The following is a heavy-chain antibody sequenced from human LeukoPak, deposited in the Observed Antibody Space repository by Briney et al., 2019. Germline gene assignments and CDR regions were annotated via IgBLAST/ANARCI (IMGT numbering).Heavy chain of an antibody. CDR2: IIPIFGTA. Sequence: GASVKVSCKASGGTFSSYAISWVRQAPGQGLEWMGGIIPIFGTANYAQKFQGRVTITADESTSTAYMELSSLRSEDTAVYYCARDFSTSFDHGAFDIWGQGTMVTVSS. V-gene: IGHV1-69*13. CDR1: GGTFSSYA. D-gene: IGHD2-2*01. J-gene: IGHJ3*02. CDR3: ARDFSTSFDHGAFDI.